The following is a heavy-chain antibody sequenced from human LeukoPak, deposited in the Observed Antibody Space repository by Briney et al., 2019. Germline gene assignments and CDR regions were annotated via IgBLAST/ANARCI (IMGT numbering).Heavy chain of an antibody. V-gene: IGHV3-48*01. Sequence: GGSLRLSCAASGFTFSSYGMHWVRQAPGKGLEWVSYISSSGSTIHYADSLKGRFTISRDNSKNTLYLQMNSLRPEDTAVYYCAKDWRRIVVVGPITRHGNYMDVWGKGTTVTISS. J-gene: IGHJ6*03. CDR2: ISSSGSTI. CDR1: GFTFSSYG. D-gene: IGHD2-15*01. CDR3: AKDWRRIVVVGPITRHGNYMDV.